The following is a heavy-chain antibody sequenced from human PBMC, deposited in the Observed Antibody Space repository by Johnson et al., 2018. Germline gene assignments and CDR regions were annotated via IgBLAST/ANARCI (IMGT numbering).Heavy chain of an antibody. Sequence: QVQLVESGAEVKTPGASVKVSCTASGYTFTSYDINWVRQATGQGLEWMGWINPNSGNINYAQRFQGRVTLTRNTSISTAYMELSSLRSEDTAVYYCAIGDYFHSSGYYYVPEYFQHWGQGTLVTVSS. CDR2: INPNSGNI. J-gene: IGHJ1*01. V-gene: IGHV1-8*01. CDR3: AIGDYFHSSGYYYVPEYFQH. CDR1: GYTFTSYD. D-gene: IGHD3-22*01.